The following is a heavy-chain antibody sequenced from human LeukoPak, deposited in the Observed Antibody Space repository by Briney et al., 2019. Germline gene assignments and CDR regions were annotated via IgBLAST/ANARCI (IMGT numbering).Heavy chain of an antibody. J-gene: IGHJ3*02. CDR2: INPNSGGT. CDR1: GYTFTGYY. V-gene: IGHV1-2*02. D-gene: IGHD5-12*01. Sequence: ASVKVSCKASGYTFTGYYMHWVRQAPGQGLEWMGWINPNSGGTNYAQKFQGRVTMTRDTSISTAYMELSRLRAEDTAVYYCARVLRDSGYTGYAHAFDIWGQGTVVTVSS. CDR3: ARVLRDSGYTGYAHAFDI.